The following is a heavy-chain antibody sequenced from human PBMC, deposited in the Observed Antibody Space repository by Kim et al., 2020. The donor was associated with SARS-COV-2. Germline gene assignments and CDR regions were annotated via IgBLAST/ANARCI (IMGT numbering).Heavy chain of an antibody. V-gene: IGHV3-15*01. CDR3: TTGLPIVATTYWFDP. CDR2: IKSKTDGGTT. D-gene: IGHD5-12*01. CDR1: GFTFSNAW. Sequence: GGSLRLSCAASGFTFSNAWMSWVRQAPGKGLEWVGRIKSKTDGGTTDYAAPVKGRFTISRDDSKNTLYLQMNSLKTEDTAVYYCTTGLPIVATTYWFDPWGQGTLVTVSS. J-gene: IGHJ5*02.